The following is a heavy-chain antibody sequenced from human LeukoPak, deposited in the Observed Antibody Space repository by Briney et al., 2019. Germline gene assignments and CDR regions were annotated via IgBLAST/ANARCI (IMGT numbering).Heavy chain of an antibody. J-gene: IGHJ1*01. V-gene: IGHV3-74*01. CDR2: INGDGRNI. CDR3: ATPAAGPRAEYSHY. Sequence: GGSLRLPCVASGFTFSSYWMHWVRQDPRKGLVWVSRINGDGRNINYADSVRGRFTISRDNAKNTLYLQMNTLRVEDTAVYYCATPAAGPRAEYSHYWGQGTLVTVSS. CDR1: GFTFSSYW. D-gene: IGHD6-13*01.